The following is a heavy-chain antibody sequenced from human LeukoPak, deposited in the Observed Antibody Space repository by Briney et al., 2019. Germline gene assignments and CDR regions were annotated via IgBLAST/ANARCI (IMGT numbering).Heavy chain of an antibody. J-gene: IGHJ4*02. CDR3: AEGLGGYYFDY. CDR2: INHSGST. V-gene: IGHV4-34*01. CDR1: GGSFSGYY. Sequence: SETLSLTCAVYGGSFSGYYWSWIRQPPGKGLEWIGEINHSGSTNYNPSLKGRVTISVDTSKNQFSLKLSSVTAADTAVYYCAEGLGGYYFDYWGQGTLVTVSS. D-gene: IGHD3/OR15-3a*01.